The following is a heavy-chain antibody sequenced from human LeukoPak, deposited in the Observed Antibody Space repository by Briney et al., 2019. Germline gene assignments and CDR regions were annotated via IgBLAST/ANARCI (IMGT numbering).Heavy chain of an antibody. CDR2: MNPNSGDT. Sequence: GASVKVSCKASGYTFTSYDINWVRQATGQGLEWMGWMNPNSGDTGYAQKFQGRVTMTRNTSISTAYMELSSLRSEDTAVYYCARGEELLWFGELLVGFDPWGQGTLVTVSS. CDR1: GYTFTSYD. J-gene: IGHJ5*02. V-gene: IGHV1-8*01. CDR3: ARGEELLWFGELLVGFDP. D-gene: IGHD3-10*01.